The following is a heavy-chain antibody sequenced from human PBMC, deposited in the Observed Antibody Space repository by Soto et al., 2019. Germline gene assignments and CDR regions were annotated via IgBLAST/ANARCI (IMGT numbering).Heavy chain of an antibody. Sequence: ASVEVSCKASGYTFTSFGINWVRQAPGQGLEWMGWISGYNGNTNYAQNLQDRVTMTRDTSTSTAYMELRSLRSDDTAVYYCARPPALYYSARKVGAKGTT. CDR3: ARPPALYYSARKV. J-gene: IGHJ6*04. CDR1: GYTFTSFG. CDR2: ISGYNGNT. V-gene: IGHV1-18*01.